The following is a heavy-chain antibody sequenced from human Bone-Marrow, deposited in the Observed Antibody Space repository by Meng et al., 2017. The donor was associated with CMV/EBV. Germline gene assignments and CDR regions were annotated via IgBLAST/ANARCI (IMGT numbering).Heavy chain of an antibody. J-gene: IGHJ5*02. CDR2: INHSGST. CDR3: ARGRSRTGTRGWFDP. Sequence: GSLRLSCAVYGGSFSGYYWSWIRQPPGKGLEWIGEINHSGSTNYNPSLKSRVTISVDTSKNQFSLKLSSVTAADTAVYYCARGRSRTGTRGWFDPWGQGTRVTVSS. D-gene: IGHD1/OR15-1a*01. V-gene: IGHV4-34*01. CDR1: GGSFSGYY.